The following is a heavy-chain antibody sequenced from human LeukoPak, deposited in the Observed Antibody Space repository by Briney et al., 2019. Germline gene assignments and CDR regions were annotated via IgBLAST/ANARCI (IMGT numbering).Heavy chain of an antibody. CDR3: ARAADGSGSYGY. CDR1: GGSISSYY. J-gene: IGHJ4*02. Sequence: SETLSLTCTVSGGSISSYYWSWIWQPPGKGLEWIGYIYYSGSTNYNPSLKSRVTISVDTSKNQFSLKLSSVTAADTAVYYCARAADGSGSYGYWGQGTLVTVSS. CDR2: IYYSGST. D-gene: IGHD3-10*01. V-gene: IGHV4-59*01.